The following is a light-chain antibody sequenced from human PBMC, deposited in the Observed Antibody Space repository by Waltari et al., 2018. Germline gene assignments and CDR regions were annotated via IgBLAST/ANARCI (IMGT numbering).Light chain of an antibody. V-gene: IGKV3-15*01. CDR3: QQYHESPPIT. J-gene: IGKJ3*01. Sequence: EIVMTQSPATLSVSPGERATIYCRASQSISSQLAWYQQKPGQAPRLLIYGASTRATGIPARFSGSGSGTEFTLTISSLQSEDFAVYFCQQYHESPPITFGPGTKVDIK. CDR1: QSISSQ. CDR2: GAS.